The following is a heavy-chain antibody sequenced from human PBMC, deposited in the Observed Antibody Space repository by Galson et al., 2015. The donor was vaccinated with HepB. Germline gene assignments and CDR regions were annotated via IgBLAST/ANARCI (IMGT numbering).Heavy chain of an antibody. CDR1: GFTFDDYA. CDR3: AKDKGLDSSGYQFDY. J-gene: IGHJ4*02. V-gene: IGHV3-9*01. CDR2: ISWNSGSI. Sequence: SLRLSCAASGFTFDDYAMHWVRQAPGKGLEWVSGISWNSGSIGYADSVKGRFTISRDNAKNSLYLQMNSLRAEDTALYYCAKDKGLDSSGYQFDYWGQGTLVTVSS. D-gene: IGHD3-22*01.